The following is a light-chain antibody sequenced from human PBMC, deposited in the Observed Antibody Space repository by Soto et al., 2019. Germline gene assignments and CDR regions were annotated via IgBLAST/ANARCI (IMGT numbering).Light chain of an antibody. CDR3: KQYNNWPET. V-gene: IGKV3-15*01. Sequence: VRSKSAATLSVSPGARATLSCMASQSVSSNLAWYQQKPGQAPRLLIYGPSNRASGIPARFSGSGSGTEFTLTISSVEAEDVGVYYCKQYNNWPETFGQGTKVDIK. CDR2: GPS. J-gene: IGKJ1*01. CDR1: QSVSSN.